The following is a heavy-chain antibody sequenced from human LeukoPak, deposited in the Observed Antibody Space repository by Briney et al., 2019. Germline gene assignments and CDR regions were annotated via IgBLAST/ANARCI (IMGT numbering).Heavy chain of an antibody. V-gene: IGHV3-48*04. Sequence: GGSLRLSCAASRFTFSSYWMHWVRQAPGKGLEWVSYISSSGSTIYNADSVKGRFTISRDNAKNSLYLQMNSLRAEDTAVYYCAELGITMIGGVWGKGTTVTISS. CDR2: ISSSGSTI. CDR1: RFTFSSYW. J-gene: IGHJ6*04. D-gene: IGHD3-10*02. CDR3: AELGITMIGGV.